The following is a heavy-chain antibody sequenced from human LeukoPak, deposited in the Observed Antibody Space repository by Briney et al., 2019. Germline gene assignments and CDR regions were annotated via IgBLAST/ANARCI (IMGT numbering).Heavy chain of an antibody. CDR3: AREDYGDYYSGPFDI. CDR1: GASITSAHYY. J-gene: IGHJ3*02. CDR2: IHYNGDT. Sequence: SSETLSLTCTVSGASITSAHYYWSWIREHPGKGLEWIGYIHYNGDTFYNPSLKSRVTISLDTPKNQFTLRLSSVKAADTAVYHCAREDYGDYYSGPFDIWGQGTMVTVSS. V-gene: IGHV4-31*03. D-gene: IGHD4-17*01.